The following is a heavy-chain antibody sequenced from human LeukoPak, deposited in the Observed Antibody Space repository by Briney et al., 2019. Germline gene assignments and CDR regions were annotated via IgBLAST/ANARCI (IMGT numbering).Heavy chain of an antibody. J-gene: IGHJ6*04. D-gene: IGHD2-2*01. CDR2: ISRSSIYT. CDR3: ARVGYCSSTSCYERDYYYYGMDV. Sequence: PGGSLRLSCAASGFTFSDYYMSWIRQAPGKGLEWVSYISRSSIYTNYADSVKGRFTISRDNAKNSLYLQMNSLRAEDTAVYYCARVGYCSSTSCYERDYYYYGMDVWGKGTTVTVSS. CDR1: GFTFSDYY. V-gene: IGHV3-11*06.